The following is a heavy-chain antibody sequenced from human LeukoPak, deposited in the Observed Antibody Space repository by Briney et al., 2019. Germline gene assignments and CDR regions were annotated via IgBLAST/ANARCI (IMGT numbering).Heavy chain of an antibody. CDR2: IKAGTEAT. J-gene: IGHJ4*02. Sequence: GGSLRLSCEASGFTFSTYIMTWVRQAPGKRLEWVSPIKAGTEATFYADSVKDRFTISRDNSQNTLYLQMNSLRADDPAISFCERNNGRSGYPTSYYWGQGTLVTVS. CDR1: GFTFSTYI. CDR3: ERNNGRSGYPTSYY. V-gene: IGHV3-23*01. D-gene: IGHD3-3*01.